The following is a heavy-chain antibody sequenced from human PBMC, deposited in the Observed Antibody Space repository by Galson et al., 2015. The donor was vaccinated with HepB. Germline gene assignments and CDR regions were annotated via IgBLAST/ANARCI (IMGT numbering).Heavy chain of an antibody. V-gene: IGHV3-21*01. D-gene: IGHD3-22*01. CDR2: ISSGGMFT. CDR1: GFTFTGYA. J-gene: IGHJ4*02. Sequence: SLRLSCAASGFTFTGYAMNWVRQAPGRGLEWIASISSGGMFTYYADSMKGRFTISRDNARNSLYLQLNSLRVEDTAVYYCTKVYHHYNNKLNDYWGQGTLVTVSS. CDR3: TKVYHHYNNKLNDY.